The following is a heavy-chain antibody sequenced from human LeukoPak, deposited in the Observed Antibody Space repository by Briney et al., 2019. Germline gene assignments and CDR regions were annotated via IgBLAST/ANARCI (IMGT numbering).Heavy chain of an antibody. V-gene: IGHV3-23*01. CDR2: FTGRPGRT. D-gene: IGHD2-2*02. Sequence: PGGSLRLSCETSGFTFTNYAMSWVRQAPGKGLDWVSAFTGRPGRTYYADSVRGRFTISRDTSKNTLFFQMSSLRVEDTAIYYCAKDHLLCTSTSCYIDYFDSWGQGTLVSVSP. CDR3: AKDHLLCTSTSCYIDYFDS. J-gene: IGHJ4*02. CDR1: GFTFTNYA.